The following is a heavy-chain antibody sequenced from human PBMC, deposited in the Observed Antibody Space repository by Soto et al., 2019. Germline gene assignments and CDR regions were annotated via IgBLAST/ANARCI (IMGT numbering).Heavy chain of an antibody. CDR3: ARQFVVVPAAMWANYYYYGMDV. Sequence: GESLKISCKGSGYSFTSYWIGWVRQMPGKGLEWMGIIYPGDSDTRYSPSFQGQVTISADKSISTAYLQWSSLKASDTAMYYCARQFVVVPAAMWANYYYYGMDVWGQGTTVTVSS. CDR2: IYPGDSDT. J-gene: IGHJ6*02. D-gene: IGHD2-2*01. CDR1: GYSFTSYW. V-gene: IGHV5-51*01.